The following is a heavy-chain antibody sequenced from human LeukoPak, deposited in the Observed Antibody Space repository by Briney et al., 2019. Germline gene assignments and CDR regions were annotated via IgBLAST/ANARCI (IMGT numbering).Heavy chain of an antibody. CDR2: IYYSGST. D-gene: IGHD2-2*01. Sequence: SETLSLTCTVSGGSISSSSYYWGWLRQPPGKGLEWIGSIYYSGSTYYNPSLKSRVTTSVDTSKNQFSLKLSSVTAADTAVFYCARLADCSSSSCYHDYWSQGSLVTVSS. V-gene: IGHV4-39*07. CDR3: ARLADCSSSSCYHDY. J-gene: IGHJ4*02. CDR1: GGSISSSSYY.